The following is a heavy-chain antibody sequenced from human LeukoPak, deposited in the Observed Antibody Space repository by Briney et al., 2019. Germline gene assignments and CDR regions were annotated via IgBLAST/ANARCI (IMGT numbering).Heavy chain of an antibody. CDR2: ISGSGGST. J-gene: IGHJ4*02. Sequence: PGGCLRLSCAASGFTFSSYAMSWVRQAPGKGLEWVSAISGSGGSTYYADSVKGRFTISRDNSKNTLYLQMNSLRAEDTAVYYCAKDPVDSSSWTVYDYWGQGTLVTVSS. V-gene: IGHV3-23*01. CDR1: GFTFSSYA. CDR3: AKDPVDSSSWTVYDY. D-gene: IGHD6-13*01.